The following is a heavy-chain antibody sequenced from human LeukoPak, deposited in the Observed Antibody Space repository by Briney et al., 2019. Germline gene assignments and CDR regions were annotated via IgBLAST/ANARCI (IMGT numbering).Heavy chain of an antibody. CDR1: GYSFTSYW. J-gene: IGHJ6*03. D-gene: IGHD2-15*01. CDR2: IYPGDSDT. Sequence: GESLKISCKGSGYSFTSYWIGWVRQMPGKVLEWMGIIYPGDSDTRYSPSFQGQVTISADKSISTAYLQWSSLKASDTAMYYCARQVVAATPLDYYYMDVWGKGTTVTISS. CDR3: ARQVVAATPLDYYYMDV. V-gene: IGHV5-51*01.